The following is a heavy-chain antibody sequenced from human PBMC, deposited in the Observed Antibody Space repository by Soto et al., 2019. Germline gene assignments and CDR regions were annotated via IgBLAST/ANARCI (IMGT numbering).Heavy chain of an antibody. V-gene: IGHV1-18*04. J-gene: IGHJ4*02. CDR2: ISAYNGNT. CDR3: ARDRGYCSGGSCSDDFDY. CDR1: GYTFTSYG. Sequence: QVQLVQSGAEGKKPGASVKVSCKASGYTFTSYGISWVRQAPGQGLEWMVWISAYNGNTNYAQKLQGRVTMTTDTSTRTAYMELRSVRSDDTAVYYCARDRGYCSGGSCSDDFDYWGQGTLVTVSS. D-gene: IGHD2-15*01.